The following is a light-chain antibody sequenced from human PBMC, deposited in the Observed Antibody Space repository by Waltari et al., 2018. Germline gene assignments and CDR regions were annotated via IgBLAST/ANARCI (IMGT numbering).Light chain of an antibody. Sequence: EVVLTQSPGTLSLSPGERATLSCRASQRGSRSRMAWYLHRPGQAPRRLIYGASGRATGIPDRFSGSGSGTDFSLTSSRVEPEDFAVYYCQQFGSSVMYTFGQGTKLEIK. V-gene: IGKV3-20*01. CDR3: QQFGSSVMYT. J-gene: IGKJ2*01. CDR2: GAS. CDR1: QRGSRSR.